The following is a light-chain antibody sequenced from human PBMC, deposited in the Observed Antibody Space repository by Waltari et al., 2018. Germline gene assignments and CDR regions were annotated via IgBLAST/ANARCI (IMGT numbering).Light chain of an antibody. V-gene: IGLV2-14*03. Sequence: QSALTQPASVSGSPGQSITISCTGTSRDVGDSNYVSWYQQHPGKAPKLMIYDVSNRPSGVSNRFSGSKSGNTASLTISGLQAEDEADYYCSSYIGSSTLELFGGGTSLTVL. CDR3: SSYIGSSTLEL. CDR2: DVS. CDR1: SRDVGDSNY. J-gene: IGLJ2*01.